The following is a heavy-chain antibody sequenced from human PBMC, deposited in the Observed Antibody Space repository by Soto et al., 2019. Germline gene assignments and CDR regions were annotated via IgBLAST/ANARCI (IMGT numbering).Heavy chain of an antibody. V-gene: IGHV5-10-1*01. CDR3: AIHECGGMDV. J-gene: IGHJ6*01. D-gene: IGHD2-21*01. CDR1: GYSFTSYW. CDR2: IDPSDSYT. Sequence: GESLKISCKGSGYSFTSYWISWERQMPGKGLEWMGRIDPSDSYTNYSPSFQGHVTISADKSISTAYLQWSSLKASDTAMYYSAIHECGGMDVWGQVPTVTVSS.